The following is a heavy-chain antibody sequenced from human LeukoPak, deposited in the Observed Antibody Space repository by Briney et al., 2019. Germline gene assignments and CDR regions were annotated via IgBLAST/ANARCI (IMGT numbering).Heavy chain of an antibody. Sequence: ASVKVSCKVSGYTLTELSMHWVGQAPGKRLEWMGGFDPEDGETIYAQKFQGRVTMTEDTSTDTAYMELSSLRSEDTAVYYCATGPGYSSGWDFDYWGQGTLVTVSS. CDR3: ATGPGYSSGWDFDY. J-gene: IGHJ4*02. CDR2: FDPEDGET. V-gene: IGHV1-24*01. CDR1: GYTLTELS. D-gene: IGHD6-19*01.